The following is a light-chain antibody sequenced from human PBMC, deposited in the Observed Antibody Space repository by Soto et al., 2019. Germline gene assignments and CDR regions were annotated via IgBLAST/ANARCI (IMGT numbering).Light chain of an antibody. CDR1: QSIRNY. Sequence: DIQMTQSPSSLSASVGDRVTISCRASQSIRNYVSWYQQKPGTAPKLLIRAASTLQSGGPSRFSSSGSGTDFTLTISSLQTEDFATYFCPQTDSTPQTFGQGTNVEI. CDR3: PQTDSTPQT. CDR2: AAS. J-gene: IGKJ1*01. V-gene: IGKV1-39*01.